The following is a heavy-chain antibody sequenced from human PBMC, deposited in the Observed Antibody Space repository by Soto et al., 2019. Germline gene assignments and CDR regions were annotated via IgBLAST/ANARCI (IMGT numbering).Heavy chain of an antibody. CDR1: GFTFSSYG. CDR2: IWYDGSNK. V-gene: IGHV3-33*01. Sequence: GGSLRLSCAASGFTFSSYGMHWVRQAPGKGLEWVAVIWYDGSNKYYADSVKGRFTISRDNSKNTLYLQMNSLRAEDTAVYYCAREVGRFLEWPEEVVVRDYYYGMDVWGQGTTVTVSS. J-gene: IGHJ6*02. CDR3: AREVGRFLEWPEEVVVRDYYYGMDV. D-gene: IGHD3-3*01.